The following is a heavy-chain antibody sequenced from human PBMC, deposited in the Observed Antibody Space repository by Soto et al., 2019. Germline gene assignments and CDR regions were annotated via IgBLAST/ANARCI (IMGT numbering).Heavy chain of an antibody. CDR1: GGSISSGGYY. CDR3: AIASTRLNAFYDFWSGYYTTDPPVDYFDY. Sequence: PSETLSLTCTVSGGSISSGGYYWSWIRQHPGKGLEWIGYIYYSGSTYYNPSLKSRVTISVDTSKDQFSLKLSSVTAADTAVYYCAIASTRLNAFYDFWSGYYTTDPPVDYFDYWGQGTLVTVSS. D-gene: IGHD3-3*01. J-gene: IGHJ4*02. CDR2: IYYSGST. V-gene: IGHV4-31*03.